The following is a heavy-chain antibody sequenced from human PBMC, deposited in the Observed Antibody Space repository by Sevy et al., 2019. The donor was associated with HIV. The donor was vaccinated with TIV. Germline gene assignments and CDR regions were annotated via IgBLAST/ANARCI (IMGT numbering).Heavy chain of an antibody. J-gene: IGHJ6*02. Sequence: GESLKISCKGSGYRFTDYWIAWVRQMPGKGLEWMGIIYPYDSDTKYSPSFQGQIPIPADKSTSTAYLQWNSLKASDMAMYDCAGLYLRAPGGTALYYYDGMNVWGQGATVTVSS. CDR3: AGLYLRAPGGTALYYYDGMNV. CDR1: GYRFTDYW. V-gene: IGHV5-51*01. D-gene: IGHD1-26*01. CDR2: IYPYDSDT.